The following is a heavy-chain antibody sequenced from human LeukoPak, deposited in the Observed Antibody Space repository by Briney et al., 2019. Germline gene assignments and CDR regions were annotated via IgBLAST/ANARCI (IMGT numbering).Heavy chain of an antibody. J-gene: IGHJ4*02. CDR2: IRNDGTNK. CDR3: AKDSVGFTGDLYYLNY. D-gene: IGHD7-27*01. V-gene: IGHV3-30*02. Sequence: GGSLRLSCAASGFTFSSYGMDWVRQAPGKGLEWVAFIRNDGTNKYYGDSVKGRFTISRDKSKNTVYLQMNSLRVEDTAVYYCAKDSVGFTGDLYYLNYWGQGTRFPVSS. CDR1: GFTFSSYG.